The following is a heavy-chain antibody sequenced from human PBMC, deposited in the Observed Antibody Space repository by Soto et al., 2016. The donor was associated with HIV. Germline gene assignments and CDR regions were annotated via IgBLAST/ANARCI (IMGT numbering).Heavy chain of an antibody. CDR3: ARARYCSGGSCYLDQ. V-gene: IGHV3-23*01. Sequence: DVELLESGGTLVQPAGSLRLSCEASGFTFDSYTMNWVRQAPGKGLEWVSGIGGSGGSIYYGDSVTGRFTISRDNSKKHALSANEQPGSRGHGPFYYCARARYCSGGSCYLDQWGQGTLVRRLL. CDR2: IGGSGGSI. J-gene: IGHJ4*02. D-gene: IGHD2-15*01. CDR1: GFTFDSYT.